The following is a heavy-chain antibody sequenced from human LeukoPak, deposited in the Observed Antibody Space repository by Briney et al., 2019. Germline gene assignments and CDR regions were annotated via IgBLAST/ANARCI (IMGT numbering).Heavy chain of an antibody. CDR1: GFTFSSYG. J-gene: IGHJ4*02. D-gene: IGHD1-26*01. CDR2: ISYDGSNK. CDR3: AKMVGATNPLFFFDY. Sequence: GRPLRLSCAASGFTFSSYGMHWVRQAPGKGLEWVAVISYDGSNKYYADSVKGRFTISRDNSKNTLYLQMNSLRAEDTAVYYCAKMVGATNPLFFFDYWGQGTLVTVSS. V-gene: IGHV3-30*18.